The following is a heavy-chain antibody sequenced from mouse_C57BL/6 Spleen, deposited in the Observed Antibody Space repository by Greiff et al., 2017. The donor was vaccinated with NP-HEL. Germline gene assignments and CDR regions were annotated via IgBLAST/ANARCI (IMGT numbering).Heavy chain of an antibody. J-gene: IGHJ4*01. Sequence: QVQLKQPGAELVRPGSSVKLSCKASGYTFTSYWMDWVKQRPGQGLEWIGNIYPSDSETHYNQKFKDKATLTVDKSSSTAYMQLSSLTSEDSAVYYCARVGVYYGPMDYWGQGTSVTVSS. CDR3: ARVGVYYGPMDY. V-gene: IGHV1-61*01. CDR1: GYTFTSYW. CDR2: IYPSDSET. D-gene: IGHD2-1*01.